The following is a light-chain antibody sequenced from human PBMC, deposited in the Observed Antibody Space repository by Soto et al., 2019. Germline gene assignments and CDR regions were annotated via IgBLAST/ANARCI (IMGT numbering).Light chain of an antibody. V-gene: IGKV3D-7*01. Sequence: TQSAGTLSLSSVERATLFCRASQIVPNSYLAWYQHKSGKAPELLIYGDSSGVSSRFSASGSGTDFTLTISSLQPEDFATYYCLQDYTYPYTFGQGTKVDIK. CDR3: LQDYTYPYT. CDR2: GD. CDR1: QIVPNSY. J-gene: IGKJ2*01.